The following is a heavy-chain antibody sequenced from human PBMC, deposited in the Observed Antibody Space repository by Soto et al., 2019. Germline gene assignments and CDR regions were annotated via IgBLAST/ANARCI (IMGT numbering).Heavy chain of an antibody. D-gene: IGHD3-16*01. J-gene: IGHJ4*02. CDR3: ASGGSGFYFDY. CDR1: GFTFSSYA. Sequence: EVQLVESGGGLVQPGGSLRLSCAASGFTFSSYAMHWVRQAPGKGLEYVSAISSNGGSTYYANSVKGRFTISRDNSKNTLYLQMSSLRAEDMAVYYCASGGSGFYFDYWGQGTLVTVSS. V-gene: IGHV3-64*01. CDR2: ISSNGGST.